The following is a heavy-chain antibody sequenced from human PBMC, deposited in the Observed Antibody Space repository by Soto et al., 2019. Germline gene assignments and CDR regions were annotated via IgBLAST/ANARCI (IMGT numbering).Heavy chain of an antibody. J-gene: IGHJ6*01. V-gene: IGHV3-30-3*01. D-gene: IGHD3-3*02. Sequence: QVQLVESGGGVVQPGRSLRLSCAASGFTFSTYAMYWVRQAPGKGLEWVASISYDGNNEYYADSVKGRFTISRDNSKNTLDLQVNSLRPEDTAVYYCAREGGVIFGQRPDVW. CDR3: AREGGVIFGQRPDV. CDR1: GFTFSTYA. CDR2: ISYDGNNE.